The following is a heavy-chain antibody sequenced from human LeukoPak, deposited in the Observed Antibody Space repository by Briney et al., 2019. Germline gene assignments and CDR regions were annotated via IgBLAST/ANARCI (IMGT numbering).Heavy chain of an antibody. CDR2: IYYSGNT. Sequence: SETLSLTCTVSGGSISSSSYYWGCIRQPPGKGLECIGSIYYSGNTYYNPSLKSRVTISVDTSKNQFSLKLNSVTAADTAVYYCASLPASQRGYGGYREVYYFDYWGQGTLVTVSS. CDR1: GGSISSSSYY. D-gene: IGHD5-12*01. V-gene: IGHV4-39*07. J-gene: IGHJ4*02. CDR3: ASLPASQRGYGGYREVYYFDY.